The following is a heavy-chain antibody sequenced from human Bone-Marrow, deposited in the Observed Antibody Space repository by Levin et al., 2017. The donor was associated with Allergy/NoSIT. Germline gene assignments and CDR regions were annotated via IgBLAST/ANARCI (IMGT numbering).Heavy chain of an antibody. D-gene: IGHD3-9*01. CDR3: ARDRSGDILIGQLHGWLDP. CDR2: IWYDGSTR. J-gene: IGHJ5*02. CDR1: GFTFTSYG. Sequence: PGGSLRLSCVTSGFTFTSYGFHWVRQAPGKGLEWVASIWYDGSTRFYVDSVRGRFTASRDNYQNTLYLQMNSLRTEDTAVYYCARDRSGDILIGQLHGWLDPWGQGTQVTVSS. V-gene: IGHV3-33*01.